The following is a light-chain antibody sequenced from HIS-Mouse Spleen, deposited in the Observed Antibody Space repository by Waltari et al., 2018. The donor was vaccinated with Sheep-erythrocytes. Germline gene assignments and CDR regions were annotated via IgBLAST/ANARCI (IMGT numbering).Light chain of an antibody. CDR1: SSDVGGYNY. CDR3: SSYAGSNKV. CDR2: EVS. J-gene: IGLJ2*01. Sequence: QSALTQPPSASGSPGQSVTISCTGTSSDVGGYNYVSWYQQHPGKAPKLMIYEVSKRPSGVPERFSGYKSGNTASLTVSGLQAEDEADYYCSSYAGSNKVFGGGTKLTVL. V-gene: IGLV2-8*01.